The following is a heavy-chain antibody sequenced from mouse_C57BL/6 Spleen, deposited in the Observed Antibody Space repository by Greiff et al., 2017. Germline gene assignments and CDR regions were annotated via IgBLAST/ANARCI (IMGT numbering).Heavy chain of an antibody. CDR2: INPYNGGT. CDR3: ARNYGSSSMDY. J-gene: IGHJ4*01. V-gene: IGHV1-19*01. D-gene: IGHD1-1*01. Sequence: EVQLQQSGPVLVKPGASVKMSCKASGYTFTDYYMNWVKQSHGKSLEWIGVINPYNGGTSYNQKFKGQATLTVDKSSSTAYMELNSLTSEDSAVYYCARNYGSSSMDYWGKGTSVTVSS. CDR1: GYTFTDYY.